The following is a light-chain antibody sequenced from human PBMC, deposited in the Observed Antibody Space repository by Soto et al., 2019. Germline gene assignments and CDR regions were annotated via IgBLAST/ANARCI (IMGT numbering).Light chain of an antibody. V-gene: IGKV1-5*03. Sequence: DIELTQSPSTLSASVGDRVTITCRASQTIHRWLAWHRQKPGKAPKLLIYEASSLESGVPSTFGGSGSGTECTLIISSLQHDDFETYYCQQYNSYPWTFCQGTNVDI. CDR3: QQYNSYPWT. J-gene: IGKJ1*01. CDR1: QTIHRW. CDR2: EAS.